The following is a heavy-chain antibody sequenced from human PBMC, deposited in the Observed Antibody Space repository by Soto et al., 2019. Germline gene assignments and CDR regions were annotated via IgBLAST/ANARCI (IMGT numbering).Heavy chain of an antibody. CDR1: GLTFSNYA. D-gene: IGHD3-3*01. Sequence: GSLRLSCAASGLTFSNYAMHWIRQAPGKGLEWVAVISYDGSNKYYVDSVKGRFTISRDNSKNTLYLQMNSLRAEDTAVYYCARDVGKGGSGYYMGVFDIWGQGTMVTVSS. V-gene: IGHV3-30-3*01. CDR2: ISYDGSNK. CDR3: ARDVGKGGSGYYMGVFDI. J-gene: IGHJ3*02.